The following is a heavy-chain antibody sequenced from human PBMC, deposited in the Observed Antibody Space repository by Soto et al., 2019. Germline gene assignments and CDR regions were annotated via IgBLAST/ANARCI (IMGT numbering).Heavy chain of an antibody. CDR3: ARVWAYYYDSSGYGDY. CDR2: ISYDGSNK. D-gene: IGHD3-22*01. J-gene: IGHJ4*02. V-gene: IGHV3-30-3*01. Sequence: GGSLRLSCAASGFTFSSYAMHWVRQAPGKGLEWVAVISYDGSNKYYADSVKGRFTISRDNSKNTLYLQMNSLRAEDTAVYYCARVWAYYYDSSGYGDYWGQGTLVTVSS. CDR1: GFTFSSYA.